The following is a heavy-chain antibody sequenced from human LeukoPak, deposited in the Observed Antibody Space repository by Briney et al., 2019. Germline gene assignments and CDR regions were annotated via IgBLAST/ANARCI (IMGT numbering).Heavy chain of an antibody. CDR2: ISGSGGST. CDR1: GFTFSSYA. J-gene: IGHJ4*02. V-gene: IGHV3-23*01. Sequence: AGGSLRLSCAASGFTFSSYAMSWVRQAPGKGLEWVSAISGSGGSTYYADSVKGRFTISRDNSKNTLYLQMNSLRAEDTAVYYCAKEGYYYDSSGYYYVPDYWGQGTLVTVSS. CDR3: AKEGYYYDSSGYYYVPDY. D-gene: IGHD3-22*01.